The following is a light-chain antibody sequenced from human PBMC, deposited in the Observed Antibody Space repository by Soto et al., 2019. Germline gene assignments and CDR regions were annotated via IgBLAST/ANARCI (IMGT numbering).Light chain of an antibody. CDR1: QSVSSY. CDR2: DAS. J-gene: IGKJ5*01. V-gene: IGKV3-11*01. Sequence: EIVLTQSPATLSLSPGERATLSCRASQSVSSYLAWYQQKPGQAPRLLIYDASNRATGIPARFSGSGSGTDFTLTINSLEPEDFGVYYCQQRSNWRITFGQGTRLEIK. CDR3: QQRSNWRIT.